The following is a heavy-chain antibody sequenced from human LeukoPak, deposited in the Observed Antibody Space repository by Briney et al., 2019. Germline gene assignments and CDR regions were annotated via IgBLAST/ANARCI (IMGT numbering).Heavy chain of an antibody. V-gene: IGHV4-59*01. J-gene: IGHJ4*02. Sequence: SETLSLTCTVSGGSISSYYWSWIRQPPGKGLEWIGYIYYSGSTNYNPSLKSRVTISVDTPKNQFSLKLSSVTAADTAVYYCARGFPGDYYDSSGYLDYWGQGTLVTVSS. CDR2: IYYSGST. CDR3: ARGFPGDYYDSSGYLDY. D-gene: IGHD3-22*01. CDR1: GGSISSYY.